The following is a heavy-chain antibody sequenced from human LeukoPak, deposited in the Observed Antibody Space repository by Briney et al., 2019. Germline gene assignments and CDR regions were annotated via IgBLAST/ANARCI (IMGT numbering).Heavy chain of an antibody. CDR2: ISYDGSNK. V-gene: IGHV3-30*04. J-gene: IGHJ4*02. Sequence: PGGSLRLSCAASGFTFSSYAMHWVRQAPGKGLEWVAVISYDGSNKYYADSVKGRFTISRDNSKNTLYLLMNSLRAEDTAVYYCAKAGLSRFDYWGQGTLVTVSS. CDR1: GFTFSSYA. CDR3: AKAGLSRFDY.